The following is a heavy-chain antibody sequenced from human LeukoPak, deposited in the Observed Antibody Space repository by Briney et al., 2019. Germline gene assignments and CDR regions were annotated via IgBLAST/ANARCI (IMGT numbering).Heavy chain of an antibody. CDR1: GLTFINFG. D-gene: IGHD3-3*01. Sequence: GGTLRLSCAASGLTFINFGMTWVRQAPGKGLEWVSAISGSAVITFYADSVKGRFTISRDNSKNTLYLQMDSLRAEDTALYYCAKSRLSGINDAFDIWGQGTMVTVSS. CDR2: ISGSAVIT. V-gene: IGHV3-23*01. CDR3: AKSRLSGINDAFDI. J-gene: IGHJ3*02.